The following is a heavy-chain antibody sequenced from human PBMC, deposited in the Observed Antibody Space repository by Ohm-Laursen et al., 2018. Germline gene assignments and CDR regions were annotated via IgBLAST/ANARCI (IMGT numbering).Heavy chain of an antibody. Sequence: SLRLSCAASGFTVSSNYMSWVRQAPGKGLEWVSVIYSGGSTYYADSVQGRFTISRDDSKNTLFLQMNSLRAEDTAVYYCAKCLGLSKDGVDYWGQGTLVTV. CDR2: IYSGGST. CDR1: GFTVSSNY. D-gene: IGHD3-16*01. J-gene: IGHJ4*02. V-gene: IGHV3-53*01. CDR3: AKCLGLSKDGVDY.